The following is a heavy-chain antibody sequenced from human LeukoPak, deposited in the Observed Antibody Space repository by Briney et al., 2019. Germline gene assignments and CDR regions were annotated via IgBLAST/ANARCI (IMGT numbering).Heavy chain of an antibody. CDR1: GLTFSSNW. J-gene: IGHJ4*02. D-gene: IGHD6-25*01. V-gene: IGHV3-74*01. CDR3: STPRGGSPGDY. Sequence: GGSLRLSCATSGLTFSSNWMHWVRQAPGKGLVWVSRINSDGSSTIYADSVKGRFTISRDNAKNTLYLQMNSLRAEDTAVYYCSTPRGGSPGDYWGQGALVTVSS. CDR2: INSDGSST.